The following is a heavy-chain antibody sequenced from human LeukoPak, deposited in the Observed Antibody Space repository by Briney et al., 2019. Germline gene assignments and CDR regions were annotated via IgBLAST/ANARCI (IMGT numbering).Heavy chain of an antibody. Sequence: GGSLRLSCGASGFTFSSYGMHWVRQAPGKGLEWAAFIRYDGSNKYYADSVKGRFTISRDNSKNTLYLQMNSLRVDDTAVYYCAKAGSGSYPTFLDYWGQGTPVTVSS. CDR1: GFTFSSYG. CDR2: IRYDGSNK. J-gene: IGHJ4*02. D-gene: IGHD1-26*01. CDR3: AKAGSGSYPTFLDY. V-gene: IGHV3-30*02.